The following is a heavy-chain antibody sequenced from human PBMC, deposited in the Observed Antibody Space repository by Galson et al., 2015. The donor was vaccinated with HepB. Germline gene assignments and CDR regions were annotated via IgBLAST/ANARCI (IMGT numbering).Heavy chain of an antibody. Sequence: LRLSCAASGFTFSSYGMHWVRQAPGKGLEWVAVISYDGSNKYYADSVKGRFTISRDNSKNALYLQMNSLRAEDTAVYYCLTVGGVRGVITGEYNWFDPWGQGTLVTVSS. CDR1: GFTFSSYG. CDR3: LTVGGVRGVITGEYNWFDP. D-gene: IGHD3-10*01. V-gene: IGHV3-30*03. CDR2: ISYDGSNK. J-gene: IGHJ5*02.